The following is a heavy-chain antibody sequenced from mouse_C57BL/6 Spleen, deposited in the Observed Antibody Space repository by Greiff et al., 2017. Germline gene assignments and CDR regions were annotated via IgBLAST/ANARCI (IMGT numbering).Heavy chain of an antibody. Sequence: EVQLQQSGPELVKPGASVKIPCKASGYTFTDYNMDWVKQSHGKSLEWIGDINPNNGGTIYNQKFKGKATLTVDTSTSTAYMELRNLTSEDTAVYYCAREEDSNYVGWYFEGWGTGTTVT. CDR1: GYTFTDYN. CDR2: INPNNGGT. D-gene: IGHD2-5*01. CDR3: AREEDSNYVGWYFEG. V-gene: IGHV1-18*01. J-gene: IGHJ1*03.